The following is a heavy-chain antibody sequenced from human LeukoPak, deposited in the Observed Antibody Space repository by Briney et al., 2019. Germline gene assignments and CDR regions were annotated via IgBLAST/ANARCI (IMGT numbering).Heavy chain of an antibody. V-gene: IGHV3-23*01. CDR3: AKVYSSGWYRYFDY. D-gene: IGHD6-19*01. CDR2: ISGSGGAT. CDR1: GFTFSSYA. Sequence: GGSLRLSCAASGFTFSSYAMSWVRQAPGKGLEWVSAISGSGGATYYADSVKGRFTISRDNSKNTLYLQMNSLRAEDTAIYYCAKVYSSGWYRYFDYWGQGTLVTVSS. J-gene: IGHJ4*02.